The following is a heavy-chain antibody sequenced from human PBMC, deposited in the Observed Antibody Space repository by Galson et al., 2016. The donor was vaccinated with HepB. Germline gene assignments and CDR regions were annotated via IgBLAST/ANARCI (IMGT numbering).Heavy chain of an antibody. V-gene: IGHV4-61*02. CDR1: GDSIGTAIYY. CDR3: AGEFTY. Sequence: TLSLTCTVSGDSIGTAIYYWSWIRQPAGKGLEWIGRIYPSGSTDYNPSLKTRSTLSLDTSKNLISLTLTSVTAADTAFYYCAGEFTYWGQGTLVTVSS. J-gene: IGHJ4*02. CDR2: IYPSGST.